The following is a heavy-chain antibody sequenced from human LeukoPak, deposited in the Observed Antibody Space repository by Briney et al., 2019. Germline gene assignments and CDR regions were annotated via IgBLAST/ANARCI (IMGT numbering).Heavy chain of an antibody. V-gene: IGHV3-11*01. D-gene: IGHD3-3*01. Sequence: GGSLRLSCTVSGFTVSSNSMSWVRQAPGKGLEWVSYISSSGSTIYYADSVTGRFTVSRDNAKNSLFLQMNSLRPEDTAFYYCARLLTFYDFSFDPWGQGPLVTASS. CDR1: GFTVSSNS. J-gene: IGHJ5*02. CDR2: ISSSGSTI. CDR3: ARLLTFYDFSFDP.